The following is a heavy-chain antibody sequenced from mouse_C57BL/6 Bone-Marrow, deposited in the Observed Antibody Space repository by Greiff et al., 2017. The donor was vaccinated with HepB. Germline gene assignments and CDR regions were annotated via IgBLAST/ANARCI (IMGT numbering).Heavy chain of an antibody. V-gene: IGHV1-15*01. CDR2: IDPETGGT. J-gene: IGHJ4*01. Sequence: QVQLRQSGAELVRPGASVTLSCKASGYTFTDYEMHWVKQTPVHGLEWIGAIDPETGGTAYNQKFKGKAILTADKSSSTAYMELRSLTSEDSAVYYCTREEDDYDDYAMDYWGQGTSVTVSS. CDR1: GYTFTDYE. CDR3: TREEDDYDDYAMDY. D-gene: IGHD2-4*01.